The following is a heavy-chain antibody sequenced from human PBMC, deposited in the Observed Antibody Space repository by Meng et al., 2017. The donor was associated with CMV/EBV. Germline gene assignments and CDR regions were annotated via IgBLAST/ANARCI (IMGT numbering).Heavy chain of an antibody. V-gene: IGHV1-46*01. Sequence: ASVKVSCKASGYTVTSYYMHWVRQAPGQGLEWMGIINPSGGSTSYAQKFQDRVTMTRDTSTSTVYMELSSLRSEDTAVYYCARAGDGDAHFDYWGQGTLVTVSS. CDR1: GYTVTSYY. CDR2: INPSGGST. J-gene: IGHJ4*02. D-gene: IGHD4-17*01. CDR3: ARAGDGDAHFDY.